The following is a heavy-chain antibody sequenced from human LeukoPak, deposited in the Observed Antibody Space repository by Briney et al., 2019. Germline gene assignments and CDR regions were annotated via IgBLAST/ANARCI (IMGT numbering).Heavy chain of an antibody. CDR1: GFTFSSYA. Sequence: GGSLRLSCAASGFTFSSYAMSWVRQAPGKGLEWVSAISGSGGSTYYADSVKGRLTVSRDNSKNTLYLQMNSLRAEDTAVYYCAKGGLRFLEWLLYFDYWGQGTLVTVSS. J-gene: IGHJ4*02. CDR2: ISGSGGST. D-gene: IGHD3-3*01. V-gene: IGHV3-23*01. CDR3: AKGGLRFLEWLLYFDY.